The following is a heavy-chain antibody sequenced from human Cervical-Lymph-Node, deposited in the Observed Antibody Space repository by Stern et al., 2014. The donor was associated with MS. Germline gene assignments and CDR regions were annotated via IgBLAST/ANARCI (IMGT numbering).Heavy chain of an antibody. CDR3: ARVSGYSSGWHYYYYGMDV. D-gene: IGHD6-19*01. J-gene: IGHJ6*02. Sequence: VQLGESGAEVKKPGSSVKVSCKASGGTFSSYAISWVRQAPGQGLEWMGGIIPIFGTPNYAQRFQGRVTITADESTSTAYMELSSLRSEDTAVYYCARVSGYSSGWHYYYYGMDVWGQGTTVTVSS. CDR2: IIPIFGTP. CDR1: GGTFSSYA. V-gene: IGHV1-69*01.